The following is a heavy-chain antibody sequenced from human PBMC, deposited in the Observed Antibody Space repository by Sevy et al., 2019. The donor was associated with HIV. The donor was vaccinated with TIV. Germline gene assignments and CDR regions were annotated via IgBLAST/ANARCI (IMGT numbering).Heavy chain of an antibody. Sequence: ASVKVSCKASGGTFTTYPISWVRQAPGQGLEWMGGVIPLLGTTKYAQKFQGRVTITADESTSTVYMDLRSLRSDDTAVYCCSLMGYCSSTSCYGPDYFDYWGQGTLVTVSS. CDR1: GGTFTTYP. J-gene: IGHJ4*02. CDR3: SLMGYCSSTSCYGPDYFDY. D-gene: IGHD2-2*01. V-gene: IGHV1-69*13. CDR2: VIPLLGTT.